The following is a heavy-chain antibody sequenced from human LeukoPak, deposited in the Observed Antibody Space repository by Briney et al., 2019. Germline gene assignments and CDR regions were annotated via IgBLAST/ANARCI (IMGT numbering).Heavy chain of an antibody. Sequence: PSETLSLTCAVYGGSFSGYYWSWIRQPPGKGLEWIGEINHRGSTNYNPSLKSRVTISVDTSKNQFSLKLSSVTAADTAVYYCARGGTNVDTAMVKNFDYWGQGTLVTVSS. J-gene: IGHJ4*02. CDR1: GGSFSGYY. CDR3: ARGGTNVDTAMVKNFDY. CDR2: INHRGST. V-gene: IGHV4-34*01. D-gene: IGHD5-18*01.